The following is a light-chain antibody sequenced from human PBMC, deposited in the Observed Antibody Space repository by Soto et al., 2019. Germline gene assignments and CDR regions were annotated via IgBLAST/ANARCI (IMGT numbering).Light chain of an antibody. V-gene: IGLV1-44*01. CDR2: RDN. Sequence: QSVLTEPPSASGTPGKRVSISCSGSSSNIGSNAVHWYQQFPGTAPRLLIYRDNQRPSGVPDRFSGSKSGTSASLVISGLQSEDEADYYCAAWNDRPYLWVFGGGTKLTVL. J-gene: IGLJ3*02. CDR1: SSNIGSNA. CDR3: AAWNDRPYLWV.